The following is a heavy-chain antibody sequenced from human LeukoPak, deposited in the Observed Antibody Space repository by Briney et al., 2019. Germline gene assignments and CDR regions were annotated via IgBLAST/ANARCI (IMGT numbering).Heavy chain of an antibody. D-gene: IGHD2-15*01. Sequence: GGSLRLSCAASGFTFSSYAMSWVRQAPGKGLEWVSAISGSGGSTYYADSVKGRFTISRDNSKNTLYLQMNSLRAEDTAVYYCATGLSLGYCSGGSCPYGMDVWGKGTTVTVS. J-gene: IGHJ6*04. CDR2: ISGSGGST. CDR1: GFTFSSYA. CDR3: ATGLSLGYCSGGSCPYGMDV. V-gene: IGHV3-23*01.